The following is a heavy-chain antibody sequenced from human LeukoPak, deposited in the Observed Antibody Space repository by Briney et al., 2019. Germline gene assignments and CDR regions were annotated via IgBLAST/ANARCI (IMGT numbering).Heavy chain of an antibody. CDR2: ISSSGSTI. D-gene: IGHD2-2*01. V-gene: IGHV3-48*03. CDR3: ARYCSSTSCYPANDAFDI. Sequence: PGGSLRLSCAASGFTFSSYEMNWVRQAPGKGLEWVSYISSSGSTIYYADSVKGRFTISRDNAKNSLYLKMNSLRAEDTAVYYCARYCSSTSCYPANDAFDIWGQGTMVTVSS. CDR1: GFTFSSYE. J-gene: IGHJ3*02.